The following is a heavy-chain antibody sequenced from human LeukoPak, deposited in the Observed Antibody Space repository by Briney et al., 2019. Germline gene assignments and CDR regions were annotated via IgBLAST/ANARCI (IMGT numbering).Heavy chain of an antibody. D-gene: IGHD2-15*01. J-gene: IGHJ6*03. Sequence: ASVTVSCKASGYTFTSYYMHWVRQAPGQGLEWMGIINPSGGSTSYAQKFQGRVTMTRDTSTSTVYMELSSLRSEDTAVYYCARAYCSGGSCYPAWYYYYMDVWGKGTTVTVSS. CDR2: INPSGGST. V-gene: IGHV1-46*01. CDR1: GYTFTSYY. CDR3: ARAYCSGGSCYPAWYYYYMDV.